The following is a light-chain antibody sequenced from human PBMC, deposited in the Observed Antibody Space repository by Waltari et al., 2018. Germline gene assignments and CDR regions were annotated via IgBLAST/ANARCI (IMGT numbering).Light chain of an antibody. CDR1: SGHNTYA. CDR2: VKSDGSH. J-gene: IGLJ3*02. Sequence: QVVLTQPPSVSASLGASVKLTCTLASGHNTYAIAWHQQQAEKGHQFLMKVKSDGSHTRGDGIPDRFSGSSSGAERYLTISNLQPEDEADYYCQTWATGIFWLFGGGTKLTVL. V-gene: IGLV4-69*01. CDR3: QTWATGIFWL.